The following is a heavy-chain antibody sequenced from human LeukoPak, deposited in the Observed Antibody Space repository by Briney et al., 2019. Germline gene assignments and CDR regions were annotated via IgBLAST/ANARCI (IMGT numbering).Heavy chain of an antibody. V-gene: IGHV3-11*01. J-gene: IGHJ4*02. CDR3: AALGSFPAEGIFDY. D-gene: IGHD6-13*01. Sequence: GGSLRLSCAASGFTFSDYYMSWIRQAPGKGLEWGSYISSSGSTIYYADSVKGRFTISRDNAKNSLYLQMNSLRAEDTAVYYCAALGSFPAEGIFDYWGQGTLVTVSS. CDR1: GFTFSDYY. CDR2: ISSSGSTI.